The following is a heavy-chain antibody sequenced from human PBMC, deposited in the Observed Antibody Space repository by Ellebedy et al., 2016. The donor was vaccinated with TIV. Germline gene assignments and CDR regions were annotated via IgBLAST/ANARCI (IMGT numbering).Heavy chain of an antibody. V-gene: IGHV3-30-3*01. CDR1: GFTFSSYA. D-gene: IGHD2/OR15-2a*01. Sequence: GESLKISCAASGFTFSSYAMHWVRQAPGKGLEWVAVISYDGSNKYYADSVKGRFTISRDNSKNTLYLQMNSLRAEDTAVYYCARDVNRARGTTPDYWGQGTLVTVSS. J-gene: IGHJ4*02. CDR2: ISYDGSNK. CDR3: ARDVNRARGTTPDY.